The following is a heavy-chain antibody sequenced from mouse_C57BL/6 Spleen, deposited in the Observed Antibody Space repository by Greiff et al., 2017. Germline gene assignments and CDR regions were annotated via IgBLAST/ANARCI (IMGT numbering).Heavy chain of an antibody. CDR1: GFTFSDYG. V-gene: IGHV5-17*01. CDR2: ISSGSSTI. D-gene: IGHD2-4*01. Sequence: EVQLQESGGGLVKPGGSLKLSCAASGFTFSDYGMHWVRQAPEKGLEWVAYISSGSSTIYYADTVKGRFTISRDNAKNTLFLQMTSLRSEDTDMYYCARTGYDYSWFAYWGQGTLVTVSA. J-gene: IGHJ3*01. CDR3: ARTGYDYSWFAY.